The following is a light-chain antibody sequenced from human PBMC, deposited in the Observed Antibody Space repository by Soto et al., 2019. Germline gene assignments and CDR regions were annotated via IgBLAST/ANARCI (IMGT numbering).Light chain of an antibody. Sequence: EIVMTQSPATLSVSPGERATLSCRASQSVSSNLAWYQQKPGQAPRLLIYGASTRATGIPARFSGSGSATDFTLTISRLEPEDFAVFYCQQYDNWLRTFGQGTKVDI. J-gene: IGKJ1*01. CDR1: QSVSSN. CDR2: GAS. V-gene: IGKV3-15*01. CDR3: QQYDNWLRT.